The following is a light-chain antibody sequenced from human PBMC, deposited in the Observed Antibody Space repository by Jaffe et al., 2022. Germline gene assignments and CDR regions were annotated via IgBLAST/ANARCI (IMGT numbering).Light chain of an antibody. CDR3: QHYGRSLLIT. CDR1: QTVSATH. V-gene: IGKV3-20*01. CDR2: AAS. J-gene: IGKJ4*01. Sequence: VLTQSPGTLSLSPGERATLSCRASQTVSATHLAWYQQKPGQAPRLLIYAASNRAAGIPDRFSGRGFGTDFTLTISRLEPEDFAVYYCQHYGRSLLITFGGGTRVDIK.